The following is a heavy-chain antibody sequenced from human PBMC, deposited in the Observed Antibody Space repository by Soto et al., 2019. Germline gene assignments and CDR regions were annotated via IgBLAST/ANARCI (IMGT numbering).Heavy chain of an antibody. J-gene: IGHJ4*02. CDR1: GVTFCSYA. CDR2: ISGSGGST. D-gene: IGHD2-15*01. V-gene: IGHV3-23*01. CDR3: AKDLRRYCSGGSCYIPNGYFDY. Sequence: GGSLRLSCAASGVTFCSYAMGWVRQAPGKGLEWVSAISGSGGSTYYADSVKGRFTISRDNSKNTLYLQMNSLRAEDTAVYYCAKDLRRYCSGGSCYIPNGYFDYWGQGTLVTVSS.